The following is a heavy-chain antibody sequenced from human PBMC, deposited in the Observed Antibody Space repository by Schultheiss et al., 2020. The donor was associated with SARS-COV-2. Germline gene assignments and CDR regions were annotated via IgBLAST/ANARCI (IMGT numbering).Heavy chain of an antibody. D-gene: IGHD1-1*01. CDR3: ARDDYGGYNMDV. J-gene: IGHJ6*02. Sequence: GGSLRLSCVASGFTFSTYAMHWVRQAPGKGLEWVTLISNDGSETYYGDSVKGRFTISRDNTKNTLYLQMYGLRPEDTAVYYCARDDYGGYNMDVWGQGTTVTVSS. CDR2: ISNDGSET. V-gene: IGHV3-30*03. CDR1: GFTFSTYA.